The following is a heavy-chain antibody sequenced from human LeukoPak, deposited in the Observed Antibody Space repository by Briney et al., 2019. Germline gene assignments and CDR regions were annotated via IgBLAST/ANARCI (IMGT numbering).Heavy chain of an antibody. CDR1: GYTFTGYY. CDR2: INPNSGGT. D-gene: IGHD1-1*01. Sequence: ASVKVSCKASGYTFTGYYMHWVRQAPGQGLEWMGWINPNSGGTNYAQKFQGRVTMTRDTSISTAYMELSRLRSDDTAVYYCARDSFGYTNWFDPWGQGTLVTVSS. V-gene: IGHV1-2*02. J-gene: IGHJ5*02. CDR3: ARDSFGYTNWFDP.